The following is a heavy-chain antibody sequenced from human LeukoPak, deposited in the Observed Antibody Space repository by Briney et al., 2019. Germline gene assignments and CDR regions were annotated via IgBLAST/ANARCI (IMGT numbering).Heavy chain of an antibody. D-gene: IGHD3-9*01. V-gene: IGHV3-74*01. CDR3: ARTVPGYFFDY. CDR2: INTDGSST. J-gene: IGHJ4*02. Sequence: GGSLRLSCAASGFTFSSNWMHWVRQAPGKGLVWVSRINTDGSSTSYADSVKGRFTISRDNAKNTLYLQMNSLRAEDTAVCYCARTVPGYFFDYWGQGTLVTVSS. CDR1: GFTFSSNW.